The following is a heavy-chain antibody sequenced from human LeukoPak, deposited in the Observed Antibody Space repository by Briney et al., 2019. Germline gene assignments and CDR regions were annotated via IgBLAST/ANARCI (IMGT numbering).Heavy chain of an antibody. CDR3: ASVLNYYDSSGILDY. CDR1: GFTFNNAW. CDR2: ISYDGSNK. V-gene: IGHV3-30*03. J-gene: IGHJ4*02. Sequence: GGSLRLSCAASGFTFNNAWMNWVRQAPGKGLEWVAVISYDGSNKYYADSVKGRFTISRDNSKNTLYLQMNSLRAEDTAVYYCASVLNYYDSSGILDYWGQGTLVTVSS. D-gene: IGHD3-22*01.